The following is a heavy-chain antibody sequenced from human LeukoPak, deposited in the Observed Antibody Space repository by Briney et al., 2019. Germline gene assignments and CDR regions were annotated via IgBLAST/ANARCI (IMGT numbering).Heavy chain of an antibody. CDR2: IIPIFGTA. Sequence: SVKVSCKASGGTFSSYAISWVRQAPGQGLEWMGGIIPIFGTANYAQKFQGRVTITADESTSTAFMELSSLRSEDTAVYYCASSSSWYEYYFDYWGQGTLVTVSS. CDR3: ASSSSWYEYYFDY. V-gene: IGHV1-69*13. CDR1: GGTFSSYA. J-gene: IGHJ4*02. D-gene: IGHD6-13*01.